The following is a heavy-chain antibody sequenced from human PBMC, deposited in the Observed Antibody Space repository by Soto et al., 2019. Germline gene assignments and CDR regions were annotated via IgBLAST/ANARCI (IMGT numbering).Heavy chain of an antibody. CDR3: AREFLLTYYYDSSGYYYYFDY. CDR2: IYYSGST. CDR1: GGSISSSSYY. V-gene: IGHV4-39*02. J-gene: IGHJ4*02. Sequence: SETLSLTCTVSGGSISSSSYYWGWIRQPPGKGLEWFGSIYYSGSTYYNPSLKSRVTISVDTSRNQFSLKLSSVTAADTAVYYCAREFLLTYYYDSSGYYYYFDYWGQGTLVTVSS. D-gene: IGHD3-22*01.